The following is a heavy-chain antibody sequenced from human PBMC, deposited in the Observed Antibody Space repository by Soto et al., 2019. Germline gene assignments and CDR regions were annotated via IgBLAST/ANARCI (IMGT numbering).Heavy chain of an antibody. V-gene: IGHV5-51*01. CDR1: GYSFTSYW. CDR2: IYPGDSDT. Sequence: PGESLKISCKGSGYSFTSYWIGWVRQMPGKGLEWMGIIYPGDSDTRYSPSFQGQVTISADKSISTAYLQWSSLKASDTAMYYCARLDSSSWYSIGSDFDYWGQGTLVTVSS. CDR3: ARLDSSSWYSIGSDFDY. D-gene: IGHD6-13*01. J-gene: IGHJ4*02.